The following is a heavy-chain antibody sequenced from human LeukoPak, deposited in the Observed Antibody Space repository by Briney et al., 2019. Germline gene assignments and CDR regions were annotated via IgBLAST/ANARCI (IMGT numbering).Heavy chain of an antibody. V-gene: IGHV4-61*09. CDR3: TKGRGI. Sequence: SETLSLTCTVSGGSLRSDSYYWDRIRQSPEKGLEWIGHIYTSKSMNYNPSLKSRVTISVDTSKNQFSLKLTSVTAADTAVYYCTKGRGIWGQGTLVTVSS. J-gene: IGHJ4*02. CDR2: IYTSKSM. D-gene: IGHD3-10*01. CDR1: GGSLRSDSYY.